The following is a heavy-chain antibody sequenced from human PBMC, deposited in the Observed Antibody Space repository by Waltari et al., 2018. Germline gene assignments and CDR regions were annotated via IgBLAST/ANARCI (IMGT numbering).Heavy chain of an antibody. Sequence: QVQLQQWGAGLLKPSETLSLTCAVYGGSFSGYYWSWIRQLPGKGLEWIGEINHSGSTNYNPSLKSRVTISVDTSKNQFSLKLSSVTAADTAVYYCARGGEGIAVAGWRYYYYYMDVWGKGTTVTVSS. CDR2: INHSGST. V-gene: IGHV4-34*01. CDR3: ARGGEGIAVAGWRYYYYYMDV. CDR1: GGSFSGYY. D-gene: IGHD6-19*01. J-gene: IGHJ6*03.